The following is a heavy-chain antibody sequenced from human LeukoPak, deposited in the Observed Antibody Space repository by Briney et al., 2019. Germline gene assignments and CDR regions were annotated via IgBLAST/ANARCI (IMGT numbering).Heavy chain of an antibody. D-gene: IGHD3-22*01. Sequence: PSETLSLTCTVSGGSISSSRYSWGWIRQPPGKGLEWIGSIYYSGSTYYNPSLKSRVTISVDTSKNQFSLKLSSVTAADTAVYYCACQTYYYDSSGYYRHWGQGTLVTVSS. V-gene: IGHV4-39*01. J-gene: IGHJ4*02. CDR2: IYYSGST. CDR1: GGSISSSRYS. CDR3: ACQTYYYDSSGYYRH.